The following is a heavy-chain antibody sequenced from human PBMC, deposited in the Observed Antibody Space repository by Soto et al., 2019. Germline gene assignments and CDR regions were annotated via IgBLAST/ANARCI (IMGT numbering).Heavy chain of an antibody. CDR3: ASITGTADLIDY. Sequence: SETLSLTCPVSGGSISSSSYYWGWIRQPPGKGLEWIGSIYYSGSTYYNPSLKSRVTISVDTSKNQFSLKLSSVTAADTAVYYWASITGTADLIDYWGQGTLVTVSS. D-gene: IGHD1-20*01. V-gene: IGHV4-39*01. J-gene: IGHJ4*02. CDR1: GGSISSSSYY. CDR2: IYYSGST.